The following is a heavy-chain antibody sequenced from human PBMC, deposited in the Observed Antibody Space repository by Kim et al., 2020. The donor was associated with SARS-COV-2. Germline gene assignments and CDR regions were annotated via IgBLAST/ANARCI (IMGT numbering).Heavy chain of an antibody. J-gene: IGHJ4*02. CDR3: ARELGWGLHYFDF. Sequence: GGSLRLSCTASGFTFSDFAMNWVRQAPGKGLEWVSVISYDSIYKHYADSVKGRFTISRDNSKSTVYLQVDSLRTEDTAVYYCARELGWGLHYFDFWGQGT. CDR2: ISYDSIYK. D-gene: IGHD1-26*01. V-gene: IGHV3-30-3*01. CDR1: GFTFSDFA.